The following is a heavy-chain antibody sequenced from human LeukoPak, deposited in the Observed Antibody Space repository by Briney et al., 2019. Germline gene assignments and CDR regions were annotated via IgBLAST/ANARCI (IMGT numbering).Heavy chain of an antibody. CDR3: AGTYRYNYYYYMDV. J-gene: IGHJ6*03. Sequence: PSETLSLTCTVSGGSISSYYWSWILQPPGKGLEWLGYIDYSGSTNYNPSLKSRVTISVDTSKNQFSLKLSSVTAADTAVYYCAGTYRYNYYYYMDVWGKGTTVTISS. CDR2: IDYSGST. V-gene: IGHV4-59*01. CDR1: GGSISSYY. D-gene: IGHD1-1*01.